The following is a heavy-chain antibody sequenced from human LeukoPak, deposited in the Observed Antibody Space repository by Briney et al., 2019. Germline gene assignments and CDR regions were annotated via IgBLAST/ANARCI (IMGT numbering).Heavy chain of an antibody. Sequence: GESLKISCKGSGYRFTKSWIGWVRQMPGKGLEWMGIIYPDDSDTRYSPSFQGQVTISADKSISTAYLQWSSLKASDTAMYYCAREGSSQGYFDFWGQGTLVTVSS. V-gene: IGHV5-51*01. CDR2: IYPDDSDT. CDR3: AREGSSQGYFDF. J-gene: IGHJ4*02. D-gene: IGHD6-6*01. CDR1: GYRFTKSW.